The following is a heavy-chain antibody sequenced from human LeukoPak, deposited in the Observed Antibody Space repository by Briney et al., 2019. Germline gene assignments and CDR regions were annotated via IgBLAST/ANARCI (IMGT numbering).Heavy chain of an antibody. CDR1: GFTFSSYE. J-gene: IGHJ6*03. D-gene: IGHD2-2*01. CDR3: AKDMYDCSSTSCYPFYYYYMDV. CDR2: ISSSGRTM. V-gene: IGHV3-48*03. Sequence: GGSLRLSCAASGFTFSSYEMNWVRQAPGKGLEWISYISSSGRTMYYADSVKGRFTFSRDNAKNSLYLQMNSLRAEDTAVYYCAKDMYDCSSTSCYPFYYYYMDVWGKGTTVTISS.